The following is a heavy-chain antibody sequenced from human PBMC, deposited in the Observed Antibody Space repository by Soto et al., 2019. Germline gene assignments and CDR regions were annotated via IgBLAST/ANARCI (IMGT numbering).Heavy chain of an antibody. Sequence: QVRLVQSGAEVREPGASLKLSCDVSGKIFTAQTIHWVRQAPGRKFEWMGWIVAANGHTKQSQHFQRSVTITRDTSTNIVYMHLTRLRSEDTGLYFCAAEAADSPYFDSWRQGTLVTVSS. D-gene: IGHD6-25*01. J-gene: IGHJ4*02. V-gene: IGHV1-3*01. CDR3: AAEAADSPYFDS. CDR1: GKIFTAQT. CDR2: IVAANGHT.